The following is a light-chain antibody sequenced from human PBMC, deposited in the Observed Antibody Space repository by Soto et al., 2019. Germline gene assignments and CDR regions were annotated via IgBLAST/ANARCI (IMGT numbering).Light chain of an antibody. J-gene: IGLJ1*01. CDR1: SANIGNNF. V-gene: IGLV1-47*02. CDR3: GTWGWGLRV. CDR2: SNN. Sequence: QSVLTQPPSASGTPGQRVTISCSGRSANIGNNFVCWYQQLPGTAPKLLIYSNNQRPSGVPDRFSGSTSGPSATLTITAVQVGDEAEYYCGTWGWGLRVFGAGTKLTVL.